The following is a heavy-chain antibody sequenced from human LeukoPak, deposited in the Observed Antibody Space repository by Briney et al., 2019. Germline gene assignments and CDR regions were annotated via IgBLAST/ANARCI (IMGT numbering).Heavy chain of an antibody. J-gene: IGHJ4*02. CDR3: AKDTYYGDYKDY. D-gene: IGHD4-17*01. V-gene: IGHV3-23*01. CDR2: TSDRGDYT. CDR1: GFTFTSYS. Sequence: PGGSLRLSCAASGFTFTSYSMSWVRQAPGKGLEWVSGTSDRGDYTYYADSVKGRFTISRDNSKNTLYLQMNSLRAEDTAVYYCAKDTYYGDYKDYWGQGTLVTVSS.